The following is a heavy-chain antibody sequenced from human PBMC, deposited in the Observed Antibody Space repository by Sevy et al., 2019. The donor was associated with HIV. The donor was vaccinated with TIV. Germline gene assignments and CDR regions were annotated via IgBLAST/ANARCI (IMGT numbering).Heavy chain of an antibody. Sequence: GGSLRLSCAASGFAFYDYSMCWIRQAPGTGLEWVATLSFGCGKINYADSVKGRFTISRDNSKNSFYLQMDNLRVEDTALYYCVREGCTRPHDYWGQGTRVTVSS. CDR3: VREGCTRPHDY. CDR2: LSFGCGKI. CDR1: GFAFYDYS. J-gene: IGHJ4*02. V-gene: IGHV3-23*01. D-gene: IGHD2-8*01.